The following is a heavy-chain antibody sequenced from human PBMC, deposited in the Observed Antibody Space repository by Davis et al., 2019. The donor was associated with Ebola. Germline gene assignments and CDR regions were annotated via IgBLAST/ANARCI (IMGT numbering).Heavy chain of an antibody. V-gene: IGHV4-39*01. CDR3: ARPWYSGTYYDAYDI. J-gene: IGHJ3*02. Sequence: WVRQAPGKGLEWVGSFSYGDNTHYYNPSLRSRVTISVDTSRNQFSLKLSSATAADTAVYYCARPWYSGTYYDAYDIWGQGTMVAVSS. CDR2: FSYGDNT. D-gene: IGHD1-26*01.